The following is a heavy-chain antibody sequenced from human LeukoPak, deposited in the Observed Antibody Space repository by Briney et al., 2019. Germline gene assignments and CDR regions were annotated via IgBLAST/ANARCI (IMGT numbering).Heavy chain of an antibody. CDR3: ARGPPLD. D-gene: IGHD3-16*01. V-gene: IGHV4-39*01. CDR2: IYYSGST. CDR1: GGSISSSSYH. J-gene: IGHJ4*02. Sequence: KPSETLSLTCTVSGGSISSSSYHWGWIRQPPGKGLEWIGSIYYSGSTYYNPSLKSRVTISVDTSKNQFSLKLSSVTAADTAVYYCARGPPLDWGQGTLVTVSS.